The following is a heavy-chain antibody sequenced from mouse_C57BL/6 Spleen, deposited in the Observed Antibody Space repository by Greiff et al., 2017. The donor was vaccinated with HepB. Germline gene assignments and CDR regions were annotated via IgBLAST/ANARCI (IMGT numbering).Heavy chain of an antibody. CDR3: ARVTGTDYYAMDY. J-gene: IGHJ4*01. CDR1: GYAFSSSW. V-gene: IGHV1-82*01. Sequence: QVQLQQSGPELVKPGASVKISCKASGYAFSSSWMNWVKQRPGKGLEWIGRIYPGDGDTNYNGKFKGKATLTADKSSSTAYMQLSSLTSEDSAVYFCARVTGTDYYAMDYWGQGTSRTVSS. D-gene: IGHD4-1*01. CDR2: IYPGDGDT.